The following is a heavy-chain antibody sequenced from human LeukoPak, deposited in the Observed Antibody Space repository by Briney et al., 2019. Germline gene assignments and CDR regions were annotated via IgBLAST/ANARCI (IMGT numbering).Heavy chain of an antibody. V-gene: IGHV4-39*07. CDR1: GGSISSSSYY. J-gene: IGHJ5*02. CDR3: ATYYDSSGYYPGSFDP. CDR2: IYYSGST. D-gene: IGHD3-22*01. Sequence: SETLSLTCTVSGGSISSSSYYWGWIRQPPGKGLEWIGSIYYSGSTYYSPSLKSRVTMSLDTSKNQFSLKLTSVTAADTAVYYCATYYDSSGYYPGSFDPWGQGTLVTVSS.